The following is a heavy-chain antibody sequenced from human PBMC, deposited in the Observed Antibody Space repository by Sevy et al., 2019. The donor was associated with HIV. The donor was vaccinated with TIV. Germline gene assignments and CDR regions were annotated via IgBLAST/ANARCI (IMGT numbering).Heavy chain of an antibody. CDR1: GGAITDYY. CDR3: GRGVTFSSAFDF. Sequence: QASETLSLTCTVSGGAITDYYWTWIRQLPGKGLEWIGYIYETWNTNYNPSLKSRVTFSLDKSNNQFSLSLSSVTAADIGLFYWGRGVTFSSAFDFWGQGSMVTVSS. V-gene: IGHV4-59*12. J-gene: IGHJ3*01. CDR2: IYETWNT.